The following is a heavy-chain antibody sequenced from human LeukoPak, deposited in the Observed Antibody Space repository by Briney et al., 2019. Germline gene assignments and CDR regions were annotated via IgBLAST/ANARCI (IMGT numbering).Heavy chain of an antibody. J-gene: IGHJ4*02. D-gene: IGHD2/OR15-2a*01. CDR3: AKDIAQGCTFRSIEQDY. CDR2: ISESGDGT. CDR1: GVAFSNYA. Sequence: GGSLRLSCSASGVAFSNYAMSWVRRAPGKGLEWVAAISESGDGTYYPGSMKSRFTISRDNAKNLLYLQITSLRAEDTAIYYCAKDIAQGCTFRSIEQDYWGQGTLVTVSS. V-gene: IGHV3-23*01.